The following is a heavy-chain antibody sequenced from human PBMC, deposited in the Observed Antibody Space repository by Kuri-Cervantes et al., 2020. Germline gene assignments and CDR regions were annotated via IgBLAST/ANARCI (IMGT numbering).Heavy chain of an antibody. J-gene: IGHJ4*02. Sequence: SETLSLTCTVSGGSISSYYWSWIRQPPGKGLEWIGYIYYSGSTNYNPSLKSRVTISVDTSKNQFSLKLSSVTAADTAVYYCATTDYGDYDYWGQGTLVTVSS. CDR2: IYYSGST. CDR1: GGSISSYY. V-gene: IGHV4-59*08. CDR3: ATTDYGDYDY. D-gene: IGHD4-17*01.